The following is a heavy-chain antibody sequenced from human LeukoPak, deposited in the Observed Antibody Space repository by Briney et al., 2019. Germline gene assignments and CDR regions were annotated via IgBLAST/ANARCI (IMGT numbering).Heavy chain of an antibody. Sequence: ASVKVSRKASGYTFTGYYMHWVRQAPGQGLEWMGWINPNSGGTNYAQKFQGRVTMTRDTSIRTAHMELSRLRSDDTAVYYCARYAHYGSGSLNWFDPWGQGTLVTVSS. D-gene: IGHD3-10*01. CDR3: ARYAHYGSGSLNWFDP. CDR1: GYTFTGYY. V-gene: IGHV1-2*02. CDR2: INPNSGGT. J-gene: IGHJ5*02.